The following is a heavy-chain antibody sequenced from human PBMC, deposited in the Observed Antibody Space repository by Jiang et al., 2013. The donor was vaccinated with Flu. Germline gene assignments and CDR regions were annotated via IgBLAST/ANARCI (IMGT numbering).Heavy chain of an antibody. CDR3: AGTDYCSGGSCYDWYYYYGMDV. CDR2: SSLSLVQ. Sequence: FSSYAISWVRQALDKGLSGWEGSSLSLVQQTTHRSSRGRVTITADESTSTAYMELSSLRSEDTAVYYCAGTDYCSGGSCYDWYYYYGMDVWGQGTTVTVSS. CDR1: FSSYA. J-gene: IGHJ6*02. D-gene: IGHD2-15*01. V-gene: IGHV1-69*01.